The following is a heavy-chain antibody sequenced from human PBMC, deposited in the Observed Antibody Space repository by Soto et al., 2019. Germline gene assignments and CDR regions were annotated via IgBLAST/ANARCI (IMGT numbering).Heavy chain of an antibody. V-gene: IGHV3-48*02. Sequence: EVQMVESGGGLVQPGGSLRLSCAASGFTFSSYSINWVRQAPGKGLEWISYINSRSSVIHYADSVQGRFIISRDNAKNSLYLQMNSLKDEDSAVYYCVRDLNWGFDYWGLGALVTVSS. CDR3: VRDLNWGFDY. CDR2: INSRSSVI. D-gene: IGHD7-27*01. J-gene: IGHJ4*02. CDR1: GFTFSSYS.